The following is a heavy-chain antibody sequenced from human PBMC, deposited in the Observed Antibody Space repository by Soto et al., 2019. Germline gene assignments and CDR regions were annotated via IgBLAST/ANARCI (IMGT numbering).Heavy chain of an antibody. D-gene: IGHD6-19*01. J-gene: IGHJ3*02. CDR1: GGSISSGGYS. Sequence: SETLSLTSAVPGGSISSGGYSWSWIRQPPGKGLEWIGYIYHSGSTYYNPSLKSRVTISVDRSKNQFSLKLSSVTAADTAVYYCAKKGSDSRGWYGAFDIWGQGTMVTVSS. V-gene: IGHV4-30-2*01. CDR3: AKKGSDSRGWYGAFDI. CDR2: IYHSGST.